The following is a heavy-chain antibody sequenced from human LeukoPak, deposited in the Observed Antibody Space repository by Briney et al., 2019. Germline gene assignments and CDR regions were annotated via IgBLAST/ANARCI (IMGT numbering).Heavy chain of an antibody. J-gene: IGHJ4*02. CDR3: AREDHSNYGY. D-gene: IGHD4-11*01. CDR1: GFTFSSYW. CDR2: IKQDGTEK. Sequence: GGSLRLSCAASGFTFSSYWMSWVRQAPGKGLEWVASIKQDGTEKYYVDSVKGRFTISKDNVKNSLYLQMNSLRAEDTAVYYCAREDHSNYGYWGQGTLVTVSS. V-gene: IGHV3-7*01.